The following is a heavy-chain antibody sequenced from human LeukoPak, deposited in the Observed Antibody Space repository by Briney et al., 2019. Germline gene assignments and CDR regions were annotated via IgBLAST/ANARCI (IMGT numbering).Heavy chain of an antibody. Sequence: PGGSLRLSCKGSGFTFTNACMSWVPLAPGKGLEWVGHIKSQTDGGTTDYAAPVKGRFTISRDDSKNTLYLQLNSLKTEDTAVYYCTTGTWIQLWLADYWGQGTLVTVSS. CDR1: GFTFTNAC. V-gene: IGHV3-15*01. D-gene: IGHD5-18*01. CDR3: TTGTWIQLWLADY. J-gene: IGHJ4*02. CDR2: IKSQTDGGTT.